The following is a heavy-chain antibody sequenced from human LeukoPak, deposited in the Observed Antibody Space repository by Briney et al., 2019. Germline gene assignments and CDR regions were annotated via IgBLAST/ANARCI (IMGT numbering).Heavy chain of an antibody. D-gene: IGHD1-14*01. CDR3: ARHHDSYYYYYIDV. V-gene: IGHV4-38-2*02. Sequence: SSETLSLTCTVSGYSISNGYYWVWIRQPPGKGLEWIGSLYHSDSAYYNTALKSRVSMSVDTSKNQFSLKLSFVTAADTAVYYCARHHDSYYYYYIDVWGSGTTVTVSS. J-gene: IGHJ6*03. CDR2: LYHSDSA. CDR1: GYSISNGYY.